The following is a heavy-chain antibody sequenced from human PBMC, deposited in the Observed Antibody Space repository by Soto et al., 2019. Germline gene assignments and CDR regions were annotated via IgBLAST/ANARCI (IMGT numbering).Heavy chain of an antibody. CDR3: LRGDIRGNWDYGPGR. Sequence: QVQLVESGGGVVQPGRSLRLSCVASGFMFNTYGMHWVRQAPGKGLEYVATILYDGSEKYYADSLKGRFTIARDNSNNTVHLQMNSLRSDDTAVHYCLRGDIRGNWDYGPGRWGQGTPVTISS. CDR1: GFMFNTYG. CDR2: ILYDGSEK. D-gene: IGHD1-7*01. J-gene: IGHJ4*02. V-gene: IGHV3-33*01.